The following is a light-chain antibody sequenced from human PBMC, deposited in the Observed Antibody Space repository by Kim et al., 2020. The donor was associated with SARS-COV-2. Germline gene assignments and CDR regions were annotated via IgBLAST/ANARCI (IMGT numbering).Light chain of an antibody. Sequence: APGKTARITFGGNNIGSKSGHWYQQKPGQAPVLVIYYDSDRPSGIPERFSGSNSGNTATLTISRVEAGDEADYYCQVWDSSSDHPVFGGGTQLTVL. CDR2: YDS. CDR3: QVWDSSSDHPV. CDR1: NIGSKS. V-gene: IGLV3-21*04. J-gene: IGLJ3*02.